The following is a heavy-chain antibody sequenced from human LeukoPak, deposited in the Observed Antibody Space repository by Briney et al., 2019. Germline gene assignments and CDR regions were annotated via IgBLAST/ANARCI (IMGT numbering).Heavy chain of an antibody. Sequence: PGGSLRLSCAASRFTFSTYSMNWVRQAPGKGLEWVSVISGSGGSTYYAGSVKGRFTISRDNSKNTLYLQMNSLRVEDTAVYYCAREVGAFDYWGQGTLVTVSS. V-gene: IGHV3-23*01. CDR2: ISGSGGST. J-gene: IGHJ4*02. D-gene: IGHD1-26*01. CDR1: RFTFSTYS. CDR3: AREVGAFDY.